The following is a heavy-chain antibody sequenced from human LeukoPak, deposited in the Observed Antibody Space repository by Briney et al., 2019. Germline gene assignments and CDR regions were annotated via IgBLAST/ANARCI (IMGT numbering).Heavy chain of an antibody. CDR3: ARVGRYWSGYLDDAFDI. Sequence: GGSLRLSCAASGFTFSSYWMSWVRQAPGKGLEWVANIKQDGSEKYYVDSVKGRFTISRDNAKNSLYLQMNSLRAEDTAVYYCARVGRYWSGYLDDAFDIWGQGTMVTVSS. CDR2: IKQDGSEK. CDR1: GFTFSSYW. V-gene: IGHV3-7*01. D-gene: IGHD3-3*01. J-gene: IGHJ3*02.